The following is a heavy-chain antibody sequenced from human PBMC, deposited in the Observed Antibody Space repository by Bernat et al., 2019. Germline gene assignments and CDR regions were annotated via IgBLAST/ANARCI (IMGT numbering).Heavy chain of an antibody. J-gene: IGHJ3*02. D-gene: IGHD1-7*01. CDR3: ARERNYLTGAFDI. CDR2: INPNGGGT. V-gene: IGHV1-2*04. Sequence: QVQLVQSGAEVKKPGASVKVSCKASGYTFTGYYMHWMRQAPGQGLEWMGWINPNGGGTNYAQNFQDWVTMTRDTSISTVYMELSSLRSDDAAVYYCARERNYLTGAFDIWGQGTMVTVSS. CDR1: GYTFTGYY.